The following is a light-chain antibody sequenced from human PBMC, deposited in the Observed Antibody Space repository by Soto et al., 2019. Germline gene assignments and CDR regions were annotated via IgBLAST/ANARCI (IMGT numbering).Light chain of an antibody. CDR2: GAS. CDR1: ESVRSSY. CDR3: QQYGSSPAT. Sequence: EIVLTQSTGTLSLSPGERATLACRASESVRSSYLAWYQQRPGQAPRLLIYGASTRATGIPDRFTGSGSGTDFTLSVSRLEPEDFAVYFCQQYGSSPATFGQGTKVDIK. J-gene: IGKJ1*01. V-gene: IGKV3-20*01.